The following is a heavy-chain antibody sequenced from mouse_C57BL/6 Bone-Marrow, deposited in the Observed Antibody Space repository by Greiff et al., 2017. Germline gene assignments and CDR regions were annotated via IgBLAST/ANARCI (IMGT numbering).Heavy chain of an antibody. V-gene: IGHV5-9-1*02. J-gene: IGHJ2*01. CDR2: ISSGGDYI. CDR1: GFTFSSYA. Sequence: EVKLVESGEGLVKPGGSLKLSCEASGFTFSSYAMSWVRQTPEQRLEWVAYISSGGDYIYYAENVKGRFTFSRDNARNTLYLQMSSLKSEDTAMYYCTRVYYGSSLYFYYRGQGTTLTVSS. CDR3: TRVYYGSSLYFYY. D-gene: IGHD1-1*01.